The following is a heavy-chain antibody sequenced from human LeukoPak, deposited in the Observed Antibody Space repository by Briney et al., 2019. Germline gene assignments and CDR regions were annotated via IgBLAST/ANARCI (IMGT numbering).Heavy chain of an antibody. V-gene: IGHV3-21*01. J-gene: IGHJ2*01. CDR3: ARGYTGSYWYFDL. Sequence: GGSLRLSCAASGFTFSSYSMNWVRQAPGKGLEWVSSISSSSSYMYYADSVKGRFTISRDNAKNSLYLQMNSLRAEDTAVYYCARGYTGSYWYFDLWGRGTLVTVSS. CDR2: ISSSSSYM. D-gene: IGHD2-8*02. CDR1: GFTFSSYS.